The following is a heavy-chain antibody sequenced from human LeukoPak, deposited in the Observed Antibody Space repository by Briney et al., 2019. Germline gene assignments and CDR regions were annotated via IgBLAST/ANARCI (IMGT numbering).Heavy chain of an antibody. CDR3: AKGSCGADCYPDS. Sequence: GGSLRLSCAASGFSFDDFGMHWVRQAPGKGLEWVSGISWYSGSIAYADSVQGRFTISRDNAKNSLFLQMSSLRTGDTAFYYCAKGSCGADCYPDSWGQGTLVTVSS. V-gene: IGHV3-9*01. J-gene: IGHJ4*02. D-gene: IGHD2-21*02. CDR1: GFSFDDFG. CDR2: ISWYSGSI.